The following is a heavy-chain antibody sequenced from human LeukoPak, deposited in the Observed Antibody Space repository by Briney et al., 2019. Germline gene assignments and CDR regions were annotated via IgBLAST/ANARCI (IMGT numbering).Heavy chain of an antibody. CDR2: VYTSGST. Sequence: SETLSLTCTVSGDSISSGTYYYSWIRQPAGKGLEWIGRVYTSGSTSYNPSLKSRVSISVDTSKNQFSLKLSSVTAADTAVYYCASGGDYYGSGSYDYYYYYYMDVWGKGTTVTISS. V-gene: IGHV4-61*02. D-gene: IGHD3-10*01. CDR3: ASGGDYYGSGSYDYYYYYYMDV. J-gene: IGHJ6*03. CDR1: GDSISSGTYY.